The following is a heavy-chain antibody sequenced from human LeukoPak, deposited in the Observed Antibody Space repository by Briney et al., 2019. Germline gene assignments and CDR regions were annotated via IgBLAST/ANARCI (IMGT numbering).Heavy chain of an antibody. Sequence: SETLSLTCTVSGGSLSGHYRSWIRQPPGKRLEWIGYVSYTGRTKYNPSLQSRVTISIDTSKSQFSLKLTSVTSADTAVYSCARLLDNDIIADPDTFDVWGQGTTLIVCS. V-gene: IGHV4-59*11. D-gene: IGHD2-15*01. CDR3: ARLLDNDIIADPDTFDV. CDR1: GGSLSGHY. CDR2: VSYTGRT. J-gene: IGHJ3*01.